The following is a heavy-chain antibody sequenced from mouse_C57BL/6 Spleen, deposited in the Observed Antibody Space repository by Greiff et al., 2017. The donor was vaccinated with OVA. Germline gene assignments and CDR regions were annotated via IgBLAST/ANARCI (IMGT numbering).Heavy chain of an antibody. CDR2: INPYNGGT. Sequence: EVQLQQSGPVLVKPGASVKMSCKASGYTFTDYYMNWVKQSHGKSLEWIGVINPYNGGTSYNQKFKGKATLTVDKSSSTAYMELNSLTSEDSAVYYCAFDGRYYCDYWGQGTTLTVSS. V-gene: IGHV1-19*01. CDR3: AFDGRYYCDY. CDR1: GYTFTDYY. D-gene: IGHD2-3*01. J-gene: IGHJ2*01.